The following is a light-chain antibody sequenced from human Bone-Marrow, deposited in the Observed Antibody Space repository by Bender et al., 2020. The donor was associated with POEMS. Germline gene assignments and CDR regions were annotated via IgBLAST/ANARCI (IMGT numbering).Light chain of an antibody. J-gene: IGLJ1*01. CDR1: SSNMGAGYG. Sequence: QSVLTQPPSVSGAPGQTVTISCTGTSSNMGAGYGVNWYQQLPGTAPKLLIYNNENRPSGVPDRISGSKSGTSASLAISGLQAEDEADYYCASYTGSSTYIFGTGTKISVL. V-gene: IGLV1-40*01. CDR2: NNE. CDR3: ASYTGSSTYI.